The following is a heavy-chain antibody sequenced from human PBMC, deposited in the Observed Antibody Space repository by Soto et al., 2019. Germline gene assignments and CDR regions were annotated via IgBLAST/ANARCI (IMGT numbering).Heavy chain of an antibody. D-gene: IGHD3-22*01. CDR3: VKYYYDSSGLNWFDP. Sequence: SETLSLTCTVSGASITSDDLYFSGIRQHPGKGLEWIGYMYHSGNTYYNPSLRGRLTMSLDTSKNQFSLKLTSVTAADTAVYYCVKYYYDSSGLNWFDPWGPGTLVTVSS. V-gene: IGHV4-31*03. CDR2: MYHSGNT. CDR1: GASITSDDLY. J-gene: IGHJ5*02.